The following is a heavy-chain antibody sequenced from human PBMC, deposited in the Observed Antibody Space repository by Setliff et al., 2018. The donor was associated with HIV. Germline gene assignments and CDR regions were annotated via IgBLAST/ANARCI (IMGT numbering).Heavy chain of an antibody. CDR1: GGSFNDFY. V-gene: IGHV4-59*10. D-gene: IGHD3-10*01. J-gene: IGHJ3*02. CDR3: ARYYYGSGSRRGTLDI. CDR2: IYISGST. Sequence: SETLSLTCAVYGGSFNDFYWTWIRQPPGKGLQWIGRIYISGSTKYNPSLKSRVTISVDTSKNQYSLKLSSVTAADTAVYYCARYYYGSGSRRGTLDIWGQGTMVTVSS.